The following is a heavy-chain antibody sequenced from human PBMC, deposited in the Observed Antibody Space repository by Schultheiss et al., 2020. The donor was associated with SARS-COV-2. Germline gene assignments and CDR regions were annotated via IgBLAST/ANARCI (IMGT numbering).Heavy chain of an antibody. Sequence: GGSLRLSCAASGFTVSSNYMSWVRQAPGKGLEWVSVIYSGGSTYYADSVKGRFTISRDNSKNTLYLQMNSLRAEDTAVYYCTTVYSSGWSRYYYMDVWGKGTTVTVSS. J-gene: IGHJ6*03. V-gene: IGHV3-53*01. D-gene: IGHD6-19*01. CDR2: IYSGGST. CDR3: TTVYSSGWSRYYYMDV. CDR1: GFTVSSNY.